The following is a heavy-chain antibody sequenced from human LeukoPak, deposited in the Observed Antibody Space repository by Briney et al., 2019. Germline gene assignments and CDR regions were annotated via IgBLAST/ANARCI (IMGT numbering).Heavy chain of an antibody. CDR2: INPNSGGT. Sequence: ASVKVSCMASGYTFTGYYMHWVRQAPGQGLEWMGWINPNSGGTNYAQKFQGRVTMTRDTSISTAYMELSRLRSDDTAVYFCARGALVRGVPLFDYWGQGTLVTVSS. CDR1: GYTFTGYY. V-gene: IGHV1-2*02. J-gene: IGHJ4*02. D-gene: IGHD3-10*01. CDR3: ARGALVRGVPLFDY.